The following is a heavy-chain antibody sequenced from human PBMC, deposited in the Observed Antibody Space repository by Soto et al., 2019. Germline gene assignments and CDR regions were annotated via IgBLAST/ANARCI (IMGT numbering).Heavy chain of an antibody. CDR1: GDSVSSNSAA. Sequence: SQTLSLTCAISGDSVSSNSAAWNWIRQSPSGGLEWLGRTYYRSRWYNDYAVSVRSRITINPDTSKNQFSLDLNSVTPEDTAVYYGAGTTSLQWYYMDFWGKGTTVTFSS. J-gene: IGHJ6*03. CDR3: AGTTSLQWYYMDF. CDR2: TYYRSRWYN. V-gene: IGHV6-1*01. D-gene: IGHD1-7*01.